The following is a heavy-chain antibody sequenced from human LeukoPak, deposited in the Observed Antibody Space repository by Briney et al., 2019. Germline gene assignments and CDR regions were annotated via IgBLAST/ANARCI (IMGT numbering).Heavy chain of an antibody. D-gene: IGHD6-13*01. CDR1: GFTFSNYW. Sequence: GGSLRLSCAASGFTFSNYWMHWVRQAPGKGLVGVSRINSDGSSRNYADSVKGRFTISRDNAKNTLYLQMNSLRAEDTAVYYCASASSHRIAAGGDYWGQGTLVTVSS. CDR2: INSDGSSR. V-gene: IGHV3-74*01. CDR3: ASASSHRIAAGGDY. J-gene: IGHJ4*02.